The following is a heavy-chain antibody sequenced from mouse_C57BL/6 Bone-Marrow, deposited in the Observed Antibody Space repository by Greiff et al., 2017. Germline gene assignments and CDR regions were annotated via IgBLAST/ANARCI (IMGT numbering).Heavy chain of an antibody. D-gene: IGHD3-2*02. CDR3: ARKDNSGYGRSY. CDR2: IYPSDSET. CDR1: GYTFTSYW. V-gene: IGHV1-61*01. Sequence: QVQLQQPGAELVRPGSSVKLSCKASGYTFTSYWMDWVKQRPGQGLEWIGNIYPSDSETHYNQKFKDKATFTVYKSSSTAYRQLSSLTSEDSAVYYCARKDNSGYGRSYWGQGTLVTVSA. J-gene: IGHJ3*01.